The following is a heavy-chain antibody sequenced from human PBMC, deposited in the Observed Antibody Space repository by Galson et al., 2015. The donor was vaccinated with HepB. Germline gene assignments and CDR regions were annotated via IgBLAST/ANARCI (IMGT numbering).Heavy chain of an antibody. V-gene: IGHV1-18*04. CDR2: ISACNGNT. Sequence: SVKVSCKASGYTFTSYGISWVRQAPGQGLEWMGWISACNGNTNYAQKLQGRVTMTTDTCTSTAYMELRSLRSDDTAVYYCARDVDYGDYVRYFDYWGQGTLVTVSS. J-gene: IGHJ4*02. CDR3: ARDVDYGDYVRYFDY. CDR1: GYTFTSYG. D-gene: IGHD4-17*01.